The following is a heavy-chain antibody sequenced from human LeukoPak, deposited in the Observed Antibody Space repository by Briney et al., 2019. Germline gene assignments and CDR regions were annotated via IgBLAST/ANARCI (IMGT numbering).Heavy chain of an antibody. D-gene: IGHD3-22*01. CDR1: GYTFTSYG. J-gene: IGHJ5*02. Sequence: ASVKVSCKASGYTFTSYGISWVRQAPEQGLEWMGWISAYNGNTNYAQKLQGRVTMTTDTSTSTAYMELRSLRSDDTAVYYCARAAYYYDSSPNWFDPWGQGTLVTVSS. CDR3: ARAAYYYDSSPNWFDP. CDR2: ISAYNGNT. V-gene: IGHV1-18*01.